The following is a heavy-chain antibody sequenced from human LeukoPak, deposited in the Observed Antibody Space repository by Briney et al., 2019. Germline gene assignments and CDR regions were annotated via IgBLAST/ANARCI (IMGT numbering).Heavy chain of an antibody. J-gene: IGHJ4*02. D-gene: IGHD3-9*01. Sequence: GATVKVSCKASGYTFTSYGISWGRQAPGQGLEWRGWISAYNGNANYAQNLQGRVTMTTDTSTSTAYMELRSLRSDDTAVYYCVRYFDWPRPFDYWGQGTLVTVSS. V-gene: IGHV1-18*04. CDR2: ISAYNGNA. CDR1: GYTFTSYG. CDR3: VRYFDWPRPFDY.